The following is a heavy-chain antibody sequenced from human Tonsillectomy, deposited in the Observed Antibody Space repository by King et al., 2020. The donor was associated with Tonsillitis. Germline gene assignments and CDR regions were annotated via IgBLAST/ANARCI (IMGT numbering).Heavy chain of an antibody. CDR1: GFTVSSNY. CDR3: ARGWTIRGFDY. Sequence: VQLVESGGGLIQPGGSLRLSCAASGFTVSSNYMSWVRQTPGKGLEWVSVIYSGGRTYYADSVKGRFTISRDNSKNTLYLQMNGLRAEDTAVYYCARGWTIRGFDYWGQGPLVTVSS. V-gene: IGHV3-53*01. J-gene: IGHJ4*02. D-gene: IGHD2-15*01. CDR2: IYSGGRT.